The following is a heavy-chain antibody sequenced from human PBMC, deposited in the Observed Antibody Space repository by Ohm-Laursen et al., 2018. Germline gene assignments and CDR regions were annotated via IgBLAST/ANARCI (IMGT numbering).Heavy chain of an antibody. Sequence: GTLSLTCAVYGGSFSAYYWSWIRQPPGKGLEWIGEINHSGSTNYNPSLKSRVTISVDTSKNQFSLKLSSVTAADTAVYYCARGPRDYYYYYGMDVWGQGTTVTVSS. CDR3: ARGPRDYYYYYGMDV. J-gene: IGHJ6*02. V-gene: IGHV4-34*01. CDR1: GGSFSAYY. CDR2: INHSGST.